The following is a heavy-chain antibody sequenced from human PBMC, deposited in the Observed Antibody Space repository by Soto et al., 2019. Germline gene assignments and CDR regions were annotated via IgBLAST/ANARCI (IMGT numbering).Heavy chain of an antibody. CDR3: ARGRGGSNPQSY. D-gene: IGHD3-10*01. CDR1: GGSISSEGYY. Sequence: QVQLQESGPGLVKPSQTLSLTCSVSGGSISSEGYYWSWIRQHPGKGLEWIGYINYSGSTYYNPSLKSRVTISADTSKNQFSLKLNSVAAADTAVYYCARGRGGSNPQSYGGQGTLVTVSS. V-gene: IGHV4-31*03. CDR2: INYSGST. J-gene: IGHJ4*02.